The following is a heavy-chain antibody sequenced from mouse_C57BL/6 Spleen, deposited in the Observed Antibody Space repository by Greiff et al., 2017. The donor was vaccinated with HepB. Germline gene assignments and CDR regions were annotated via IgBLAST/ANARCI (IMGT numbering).Heavy chain of an antibody. D-gene: IGHD1-1*01. V-gene: IGHV1-52*01. CDR3: ASEGHFVSSPHWYFEV. CDR1: GYTFTSYW. CDR2: IYPSDGKT. J-gene: IGHJ1*03. Sequence: QVQLQQSGAELVKPGSSVKLSCKASGYTFTSYWMHWVKQRPIQGLDWIGKIYPSDGKTHYNQKFKGNATFTVDKSSSTAYMQLSSLTSEDSAVYYCASEGHFVSSPHWYFEVWGTGTTVTVSS.